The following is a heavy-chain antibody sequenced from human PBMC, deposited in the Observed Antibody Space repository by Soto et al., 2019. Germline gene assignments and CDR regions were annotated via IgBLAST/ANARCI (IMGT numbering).Heavy chain of an antibody. D-gene: IGHD3-16*02. CDR2: IAVASFDS. CDR1: GFTFGTVA. Sequence: EVQLLESGVGLVQPGGSLRLSCVASGFTFGTVAMTWVRQAPGKGLEWVSSIAVASFDSSYAPSVKGRFTTSRDDSKNTLYLQRQSLRADDTAGYYCETDRSYRYLSGRYFDFWGPGSLVTVSS. J-gene: IGHJ4*02. CDR3: ETDRSYRYLSGRYFDF. V-gene: IGHV3-23*01.